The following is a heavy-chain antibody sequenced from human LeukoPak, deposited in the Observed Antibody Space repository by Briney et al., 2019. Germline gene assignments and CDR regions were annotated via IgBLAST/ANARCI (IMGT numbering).Heavy chain of an antibody. D-gene: IGHD1-26*01. CDR3: AKDGGTHFDH. V-gene: IGHV3-48*01. CDR2: ISSSGTTI. J-gene: IGHJ4*02. CDR1: GFTFSSYG. Sequence: GGTLRLSCAASGFTFSSYGVSWVRQAPGKGLEWVSYISSSGTTISYAQSVKGRFTITRDNAQNSLTLHMNTLRADDTAVYYCAKDGGTHFDHWGQGTLVTVSS.